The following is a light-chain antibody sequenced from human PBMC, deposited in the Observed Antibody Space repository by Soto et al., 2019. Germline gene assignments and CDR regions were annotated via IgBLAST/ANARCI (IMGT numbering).Light chain of an antibody. J-gene: IGKJ2*01. CDR1: QSLLHSNGYNY. V-gene: IGKV2-28*01. CDR2: LGS. Sequence: DIVMTQSPLSLPVTPGEPASISCRSSQSLLHSNGYNYLDWYLQKPGQSPQLLIYLGSNRASGVPERFSGSGSGTDFTLKISRVEAEDVCVYYCMQALQTPPTFGQGTKLEIK. CDR3: MQALQTPPT.